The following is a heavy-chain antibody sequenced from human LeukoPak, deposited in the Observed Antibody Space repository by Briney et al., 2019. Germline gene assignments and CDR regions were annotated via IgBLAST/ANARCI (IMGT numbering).Heavy chain of an antibody. Sequence: GSLRLSCAASGFTVSSNYMSWVRQAPGKGLEWVSVIYSGGSTYYADSVKGRFTISRDNSKNTLYLQMNSLRAEDTAVYYCARAGDSSSSGYYFDYWGQGTLVTVSS. CDR3: ARAGDSSSSGYYFDY. CDR1: GFTVSSNY. D-gene: IGHD6-6*01. CDR2: IYSGGST. J-gene: IGHJ4*02. V-gene: IGHV3-53*01.